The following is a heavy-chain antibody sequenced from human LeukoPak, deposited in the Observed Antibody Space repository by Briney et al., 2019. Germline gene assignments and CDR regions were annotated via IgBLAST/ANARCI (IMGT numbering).Heavy chain of an antibody. D-gene: IGHD3-10*01. CDR1: GGSISSSSYY. V-gene: IGHV4-61*05. Sequence: PSETLSLTCTVSGGSISSSSYYWSWIRQPPGKGLEWIGYIYYSGSTNYNPSLKSRVTISVDTSKNQFSLKLSSVTAADTAVYYCARHDGWFHFDYWGQGTLVTVSS. CDR3: ARHDGWFHFDY. J-gene: IGHJ4*02. CDR2: IYYSGST.